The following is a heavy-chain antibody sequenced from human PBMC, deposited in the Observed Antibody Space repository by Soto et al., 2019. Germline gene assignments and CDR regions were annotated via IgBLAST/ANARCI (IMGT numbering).Heavy chain of an antibody. D-gene: IGHD1-7*01. CDR3: AKDQNYPHPRELWFDP. CDR2: ISGSGGST. CDR1: GFTFSSYA. V-gene: IGHV3-23*01. J-gene: IGHJ5*02. Sequence: GGSLRLSCAASGFTFSSYAMSWVRQAPGKGLEWVSAISGSGGSTYYADSVKGRFTISRDNSKNTLYLQMNSLRAEDTAVYYCAKDQNYPHPRELWFDPWGQGTLVTVSS.